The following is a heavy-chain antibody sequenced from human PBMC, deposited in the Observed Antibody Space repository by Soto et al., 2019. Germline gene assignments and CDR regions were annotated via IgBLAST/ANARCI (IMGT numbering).Heavy chain of an antibody. V-gene: IGHV3-74*03. CDR2: ISSAGSST. D-gene: IGHD3-9*01. Sequence: EVQLVESGGGLVQSGGSLGLSCAASGFSFRSYWMHWVRQAPGKGLVWAARISSAGSSTTYPDSPNGRFPISRDNAANDLDLQMSSLRAEDTAVYYCAREYYGVLTGYYNDYWGQGTLVTVSS. CDR3: AREYYGVLTGYYNDY. J-gene: IGHJ4*02. CDR1: GFSFRSYW.